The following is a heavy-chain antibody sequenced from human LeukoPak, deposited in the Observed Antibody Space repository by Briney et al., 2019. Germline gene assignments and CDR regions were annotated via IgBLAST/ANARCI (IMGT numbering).Heavy chain of an antibody. J-gene: IGHJ4*02. V-gene: IGHV3-21*01. CDR1: GFTFSSYS. Sequence: PGGSLRLSCAASGFTFSSYSMNWVRQAPGKGLEWVSSISTSSYYIYYADSVKGRFTFSRDNAKNSLYLQMNSLRADDTAVYYCARGYSGYDYFDYWGQGTLVTVSS. CDR2: ISTSSYYI. D-gene: IGHD5-12*01. CDR3: ARGYSGYDYFDY.